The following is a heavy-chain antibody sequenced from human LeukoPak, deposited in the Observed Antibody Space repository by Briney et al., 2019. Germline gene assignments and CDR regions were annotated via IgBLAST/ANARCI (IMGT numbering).Heavy chain of an antibody. CDR2: IYYSGST. D-gene: IGHD2/OR15-2a*01. V-gene: IGHV4-39*01. Sequence: PSETLSLTCTVSGGSISSYYWSWIRQPPGKGLEWIGSIYYSGSTYYNPSLKSRVTISVDTSKNQFSLKLSSVTAADTAVYYCARHHEENGDYWGQGTLVTVSS. CDR3: ARHHEENGDY. CDR1: GGSISSYY. J-gene: IGHJ4*02.